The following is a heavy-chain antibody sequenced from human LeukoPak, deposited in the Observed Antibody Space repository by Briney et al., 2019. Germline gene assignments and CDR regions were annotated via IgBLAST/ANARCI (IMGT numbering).Heavy chain of an antibody. V-gene: IGHV3-48*04. CDR2: ISSSSGTI. J-gene: IGHJ4*02. Sequence: GGSLRLSCAASGFTFSSYNLNWVRQAPGKGLEWVSYISSSSGTIFYADSVKGRFTISRDNVKNSLYLQMNSLRAEDTAVYYCAGGGDPDYWGQGTLVIVSS. D-gene: IGHD2-21*02. CDR1: GFTFSSYN. CDR3: AGGGDPDY.